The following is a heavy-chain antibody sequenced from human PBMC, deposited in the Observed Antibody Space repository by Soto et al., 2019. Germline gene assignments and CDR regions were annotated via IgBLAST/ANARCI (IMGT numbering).Heavy chain of an antibody. CDR1: AFTFSSYS. CDR3: ARDLEGGLLWFGESNYYYYGMDV. CDR2: ISSSSSTI. J-gene: IGHJ6*02. Sequence: PGGSLRLSCAASAFTFSSYSMNRVRQAPGKGLEWDSYISSSSSTISYADSVKGRFTISRDTAKDSLYLQMTSLSDEDTAVYYCARDLEGGLLWFGESNYYYYGMDVCGQGPTVTVSS. D-gene: IGHD3-10*01. V-gene: IGHV3-48*02.